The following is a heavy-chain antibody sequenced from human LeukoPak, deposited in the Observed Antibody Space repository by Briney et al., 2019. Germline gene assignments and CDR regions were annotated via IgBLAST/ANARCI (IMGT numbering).Heavy chain of an antibody. Sequence: GGSLRLSCAASGFTFSSYELNWVRQAPGKWLEWVSYISSGSTIYYADSVKGRFTISRDNAKNSLYLQMSSLRAEDTAVYYCAREYGSGSYFDYWGQGTLVTVSS. D-gene: IGHD3-10*01. J-gene: IGHJ4*02. CDR2: ISSGSTI. CDR1: GFTFSSYE. CDR3: AREYGSGSYFDY. V-gene: IGHV3-48*03.